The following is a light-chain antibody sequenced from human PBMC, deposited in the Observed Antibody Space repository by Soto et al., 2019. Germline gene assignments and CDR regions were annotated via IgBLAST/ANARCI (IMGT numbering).Light chain of an antibody. CDR2: AAS. V-gene: IGKV1-9*01. CDR3: QQLNAYPLT. CDR1: QGISTY. J-gene: IGKJ4*01. Sequence: DIQLIQSPSFLSASVGDRVTIFCRASQGISTYLAWYQQKPGKAPKLLIYAASALHSGVPSRFSGSGSGTEFTLTVSRLQPEDFATYYCQQLNAYPLTFGGGTRVEIK.